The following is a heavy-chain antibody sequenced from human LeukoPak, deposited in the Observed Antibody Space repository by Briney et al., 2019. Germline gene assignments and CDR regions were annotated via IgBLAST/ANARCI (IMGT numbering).Heavy chain of an antibody. CDR1: GXTFSAYT. Sequence: GGSLRLSCAASGXTFSAYTMNWVRQAPGKGLEWVSSMSGIGGFVHYADSVKGRFTISRDNAKSSLYLQMNSLRAEDTAVYFCARDDYSDSPTYYNGMDVWGQGTAVTVSS. CDR2: MSGIGGFV. V-gene: IGHV3-21*01. CDR3: ARDDYSDSPTYYNGMDV. D-gene: IGHD4/OR15-4a*01. J-gene: IGHJ6*02.